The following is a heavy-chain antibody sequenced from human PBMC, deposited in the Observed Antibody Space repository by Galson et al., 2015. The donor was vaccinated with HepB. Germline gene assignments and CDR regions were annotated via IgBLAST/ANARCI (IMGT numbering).Heavy chain of an antibody. CDR3: ARDGAVAGHGGAFDI. CDR2: ISYDGSNK. D-gene: IGHD6-19*01. J-gene: IGHJ3*02. CDR1: GFTFSSYA. Sequence: SLRLSCAASGFTFSSYAMHWVRQAPGKGLEWVAVISYDGSNKYYADSVKGRFTISRDNSKNTLYLQMNSLRAEDTAVYYCARDGAVAGHGGAFDIWGQGTMVTVSS. V-gene: IGHV3-30-3*01.